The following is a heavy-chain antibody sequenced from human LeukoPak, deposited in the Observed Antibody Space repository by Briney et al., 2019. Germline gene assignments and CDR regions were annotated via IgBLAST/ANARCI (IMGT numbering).Heavy chain of an antibody. V-gene: IGHV4-39*01. CDR2: IYYSGST. J-gene: IGHJ5*02. CDR1: GGSISSSSYY. Sequence: KASETLSLTCTVSGGSISSSSYYWGWIRQPPGKGLEWIGSIYYSGSTYYNPSLKSRVTISVDTSKNQFSLKLSSVTAADTAVYYCARRDGWDRENWFDPWGQGTLVTVSS. D-gene: IGHD5-24*01. CDR3: ARRDGWDRENWFDP.